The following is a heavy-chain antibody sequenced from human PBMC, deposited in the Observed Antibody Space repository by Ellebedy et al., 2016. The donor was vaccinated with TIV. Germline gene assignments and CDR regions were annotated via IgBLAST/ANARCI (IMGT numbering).Heavy chain of an antibody. J-gene: IGHJ4*02. V-gene: IGHV3-9*01. CDR1: GSTFGDYA. Sequence: SLKISXAASGSTFGDYAMHWVRQAPGKGLEWVSGISWRGHYIGYADSVRGRFTISRGNAKNSLYLQMNSLRIEDTAVYYCTKDLLRGIWGGSGRDYWGQGTLVTVSS. D-gene: IGHD7-27*01. CDR2: ISWRGHYI. CDR3: TKDLLRGIWGGSGRDY.